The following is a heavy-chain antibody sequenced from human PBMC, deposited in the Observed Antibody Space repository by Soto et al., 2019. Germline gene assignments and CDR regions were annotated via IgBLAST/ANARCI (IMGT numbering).Heavy chain of an antibody. CDR1: GYTFTSYD. CDR3: ARVLIAAAGSWFDP. J-gene: IGHJ5*02. D-gene: IGHD6-13*01. CDR2: ISAYNGNT. Sequence: ASVKVSCKASGYTFTSYDINWVRQAPGQGLEWMGWISAYNGNTNYAQKLQGRVTMTTDTSTSTAYMELRSLRSDDTAVYHCARVLIAAAGSWFDPWGQGTLVTVSS. V-gene: IGHV1-18*01.